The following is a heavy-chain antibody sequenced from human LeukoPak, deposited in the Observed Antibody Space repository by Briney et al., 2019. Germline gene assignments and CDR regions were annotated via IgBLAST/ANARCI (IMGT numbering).Heavy chain of an antibody. Sequence: GGSLRLSCAASGFTFDDYAMHWVRQAPGKGLEGVSGISWNSGSIDFADSVKGRFTLYIDNDKNSLYLHMNSLTADDAALYICPKDISPITMVRGVIIGGFDYWGQGTRVTVSS. V-gene: IGHV3-9*01. J-gene: IGHJ4*02. D-gene: IGHD3-10*01. CDR3: PKDISPITMVRGVIIGGFDY. CDR1: GFTFDDYA. CDR2: ISWNSGSI.